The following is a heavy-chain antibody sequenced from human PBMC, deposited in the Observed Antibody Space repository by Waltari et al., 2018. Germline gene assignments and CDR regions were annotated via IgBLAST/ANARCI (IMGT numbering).Heavy chain of an antibody. CDR3: ARLGLYSSGWFFDY. J-gene: IGHJ4*02. CDR2: IYYSGST. D-gene: IGHD6-19*01. V-gene: IGHV4-39*07. CDR1: GGSISSSSYY. Sequence: QLQLQESGPGLVKPSETLSLTCTVSGGSISSSSYYWGWIRQPPGKGLEWIGSIYYSGSTYYNPSLKSRVTISVDTSKNQFSLKLSSVTAADTAVYYCARLGLYSSGWFFDYWGQGTLVTVSS.